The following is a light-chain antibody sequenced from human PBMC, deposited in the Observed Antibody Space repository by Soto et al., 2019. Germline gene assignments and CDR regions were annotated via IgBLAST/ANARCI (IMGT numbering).Light chain of an antibody. CDR1: SSDVGGYNY. Sequence: QSALTQPASVSGSPGQSITISFTGTSSDVGGYNYVSWYQQHPGKAPKLMIYDVSNRPSGVSNRFSGSKSGNTASLTISGLQAEDEAAYYCSSYTSSSTLYVFGSGTKLTVL. J-gene: IGLJ1*01. V-gene: IGLV2-14*01. CDR3: SSYTSSSTLYV. CDR2: DVS.